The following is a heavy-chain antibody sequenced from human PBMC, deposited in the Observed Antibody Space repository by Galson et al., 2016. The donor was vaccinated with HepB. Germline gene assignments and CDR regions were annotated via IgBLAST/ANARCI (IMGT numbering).Heavy chain of an antibody. J-gene: IGHJ3*02. CDR3: ARDRTWWFEDRITDDALDI. CDR1: GFSFRNHG. CDR2: IWFDGSKM. D-gene: IGHD3-10*01. V-gene: IGHV3-33*01. Sequence: SLRLSCAASGFSFRNHGMNWVRQAPGKGLEWVAIIWFDGSKMYYTDSVKGRFTISRDNSENTLYLEMNSLRADDTAVYYCARDRTWWFEDRITDDALDIWGQGTLVIVSS.